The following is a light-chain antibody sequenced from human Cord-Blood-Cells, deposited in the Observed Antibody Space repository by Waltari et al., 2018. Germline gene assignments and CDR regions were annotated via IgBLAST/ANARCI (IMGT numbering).Light chain of an antibody. CDR3: QQANSFPYT. CDR2: AAS. J-gene: IGKJ2*01. CDR1: QGISSW. V-gene: IGKV1-12*01. Sequence: DNHITQSPSSVSASAGDRVTITGRASQGISSWLAWYQQKTGKAPQLLIYAASSLQSGVPSRFSGSGSGTDFTLTISSLQPEDFATYYCQQANSFPYTFGQGTKLEIK.